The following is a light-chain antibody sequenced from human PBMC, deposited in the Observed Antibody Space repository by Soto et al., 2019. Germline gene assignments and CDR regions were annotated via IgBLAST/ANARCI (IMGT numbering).Light chain of an antibody. CDR3: SSYAASNNSV. CDR2: EVS. V-gene: IGLV2-8*01. Sequence: QSVLTQPPSASGSPGQSVTISCTGTSSDVGGYNYVSWYQQHPGKAPKLMIYEVSKRPSGVPDRFPGSKSGNTASLTVSGLQAEDEADYSSSSYAASNNSVFVPGTKVPVL. J-gene: IGLJ1*01. CDR1: SSDVGGYNY.